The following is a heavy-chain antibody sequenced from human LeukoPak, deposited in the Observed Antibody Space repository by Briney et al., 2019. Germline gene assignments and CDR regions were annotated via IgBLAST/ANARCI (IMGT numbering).Heavy chain of an antibody. Sequence: GGSLRLSCATSGFTFSTYAMSWVRQAPGKGLEWASAISGGTGSTYYADSVKGRFTISRDNSKNTLYLQMNTLRAEDTAVYYCAKGRAAVADTDDDYWGQGTLVTVSS. V-gene: IGHV3-23*01. CDR2: ISGGTGST. CDR1: GFTFSTYA. J-gene: IGHJ4*02. D-gene: IGHD6-19*01. CDR3: AKGRAAVADTDDDY.